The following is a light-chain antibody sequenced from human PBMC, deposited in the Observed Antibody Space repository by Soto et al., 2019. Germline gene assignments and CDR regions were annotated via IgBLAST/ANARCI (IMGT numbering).Light chain of an antibody. Sequence: EIVLTQSPVTLSLSPGERATLSCRASQTVSNQLAWYQQKPGQAPRLLIYDASRRVTGIPARFSGSGSGTDFTLTLSSIEPEDFAVYYCQQRAGSSTFGQGIRLEIK. J-gene: IGKJ5*01. CDR2: DAS. V-gene: IGKV3-11*01. CDR3: QQRAGSST. CDR1: QTVSNQ.